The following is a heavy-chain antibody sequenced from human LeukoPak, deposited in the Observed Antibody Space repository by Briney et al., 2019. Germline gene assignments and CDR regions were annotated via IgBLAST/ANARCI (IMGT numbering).Heavy chain of an antibody. CDR2: ISYDGSNK. J-gene: IGHJ4*02. CDR1: GFTFSSYA. D-gene: IGHD2-15*01. Sequence: PGRSLRLSCAASGFTFSSYALHWVRQAPGKGLEWVALISYDGSNKYYADSVKGRFTISRDDSKNTMYLQMNSLRDEDTAVYYCARGRGYCSGGSCLRFDYWGQGTLVTVSS. CDR3: ARGRGYCSGGSCLRFDY. V-gene: IGHV3-30*04.